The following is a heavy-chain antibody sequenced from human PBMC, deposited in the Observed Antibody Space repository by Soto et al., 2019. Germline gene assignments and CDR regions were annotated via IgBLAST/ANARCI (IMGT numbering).Heavy chain of an antibody. D-gene: IGHD3-10*01. CDR1: GYTFTSYG. Sequence: GASVKVSCKASGYTFTSYGISWVRQAPGQGLEWMGWISAYNGNTNYAQKLQGRVTMTTDTSTSTAYMELRSLRSDDTAVYYCARDPYYYGSGSYFWFDPWGQGTLVTVSS. CDR2: ISAYNGNT. J-gene: IGHJ5*02. V-gene: IGHV1-18*01. CDR3: ARDPYYYGSGSYFWFDP.